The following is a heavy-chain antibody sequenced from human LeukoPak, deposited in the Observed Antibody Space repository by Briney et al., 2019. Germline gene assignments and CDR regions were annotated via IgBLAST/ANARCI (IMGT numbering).Heavy chain of an antibody. D-gene: IGHD6-6*01. Sequence: PGRSLRLSCAASGFTFDDYAMHWVRQAPGKGLEWVGRTKNKGQSHITDYAASVKGRFFSSRDDSKNSLYLQMNSLQTDDTGIYYCARDTAAALDFWGQGILVTVSS. J-gene: IGHJ4*02. CDR3: ARDTAAALDF. CDR1: GFTFDDYA. V-gene: IGHV3-72*01. CDR2: TKNKGQSHIT.